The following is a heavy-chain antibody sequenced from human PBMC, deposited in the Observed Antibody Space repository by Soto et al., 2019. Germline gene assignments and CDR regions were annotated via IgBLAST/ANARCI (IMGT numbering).Heavy chain of an antibody. CDR3: AKDLVAWTPNDGMDV. CDR1: GFTFSSYG. J-gene: IGHJ6*02. Sequence: GGSLRLSCAASGFTFSSYGMHWVRQAPGKGLEWVAVISYDGSNKYYADSVKGRFTISRDNSKNTLYLQMNSLRAEDTAVYYCAKDLVAWTPNDGMDVWGQGTTVTVSS. D-gene: IGHD1-1*01. CDR2: ISYDGSNK. V-gene: IGHV3-30*18.